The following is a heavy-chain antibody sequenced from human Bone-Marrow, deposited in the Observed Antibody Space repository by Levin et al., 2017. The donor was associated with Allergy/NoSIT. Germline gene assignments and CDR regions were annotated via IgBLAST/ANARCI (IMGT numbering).Heavy chain of an antibody. D-gene: IGHD2/OR15-2a*01. CDR1: GFTFSSYS. J-gene: IGHJ4*02. V-gene: IGHV3-21*06. Sequence: GESLKISCAGSGFTFSSYSMNWVRQAPGKGLELLSSISSSSSYIYYADSVKGRFTISRDNAKNSLYLQMSSLRAEDTAVYYCARGNFIEYWGQGTLVTVSS. CDR2: ISSSSSYI. CDR3: ARGNFIEY.